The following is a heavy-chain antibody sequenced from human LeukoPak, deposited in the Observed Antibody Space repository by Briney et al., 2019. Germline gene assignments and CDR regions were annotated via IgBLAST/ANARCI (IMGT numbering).Heavy chain of an antibody. D-gene: IGHD5-12*01. CDR3: ANRRGYSGYDLRSPFDY. V-gene: IGHV3-23*01. CDR1: GFTFSSYA. CDR2: ISGSGGST. Sequence: GGSLRLPCAASGFTFSSYAMSWVRQAPGKGLEWVSAISGSGGSTYYADSVKGRFTISRDNSKNTLYLQMNSLRAEDMAVYYCANRRGYSGYDLRSPFDYWGQGTLVTVSS. J-gene: IGHJ4*02.